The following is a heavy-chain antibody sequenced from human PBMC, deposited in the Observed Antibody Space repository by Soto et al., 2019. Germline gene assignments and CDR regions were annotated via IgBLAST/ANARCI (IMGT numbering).Heavy chain of an antibody. CDR1: GYTFTSYD. V-gene: IGHV1-8*01. Sequence: QVQLVQSGAEVKKPGASVKVSCKASGYTFTSYDIDWVRLATGQGLEWMGWMNPNSGNTAYAQKFQGRVTMTRNTSISTAYMKLSSLRSEATAVYYCARLKPDYAVAWGQGTLVTVSS. CDR2: MNPNSGNT. D-gene: IGHD3-16*01. J-gene: IGHJ5*02. CDR3: ARLKPDYAVA.